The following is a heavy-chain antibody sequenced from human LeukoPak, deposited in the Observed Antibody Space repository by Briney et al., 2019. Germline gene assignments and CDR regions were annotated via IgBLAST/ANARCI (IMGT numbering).Heavy chain of an antibody. J-gene: IGHJ6*02. V-gene: IGHV3-13*01. CDR2: IGTAGAT. CDR3: ARALGYYDSSWGYYYYGMDV. Sequence: GGSLRLSCAASGFTFSSYDMHWVRQATGKGLEWVSAIGTAGATYYPGSVKGRFTISRENAKNSLYLQMNSLRAGDTAVYYCARALGYYDSSWGYYYYGMDVWGQGTTVTVSS. CDR1: GFTFSSYD. D-gene: IGHD3-22*01.